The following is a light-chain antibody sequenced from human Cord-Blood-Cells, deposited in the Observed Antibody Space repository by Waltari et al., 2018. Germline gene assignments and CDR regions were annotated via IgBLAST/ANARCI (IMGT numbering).Light chain of an antibody. CDR1: SSYVGGYNY. J-gene: IGLJ3*02. V-gene: IGLV2-14*03. CDR3: SSYTSSSTWV. CDR2: DVS. Sequence: QSALTQPASVSGSPGQSITISCTGTSSYVGGYNYVSLYQQHPGKAPKLMIYDVSNRPSGVSNRFSGSKSGNTASLTISGLQAEDEADYYCSSYTSSSTWVFCGGTKLTVL.